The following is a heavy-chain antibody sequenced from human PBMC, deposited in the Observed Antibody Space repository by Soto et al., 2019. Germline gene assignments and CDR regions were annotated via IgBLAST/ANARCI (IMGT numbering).Heavy chain of an antibody. Sequence: GGSLRLSCAASGFTFSSYAMSWVRQAPGKGLEWVSSISHSSGDTYYADSVKGRFTISRDNSRNTLYLQLSSLRDEDTAVYYCAKVDTWTYFDYWGQGPLVTVSS. CDR3: AKVDTWTYFDY. D-gene: IGHD5-12*01. CDR1: GFTFSSYA. J-gene: IGHJ4*02. V-gene: IGHV3-23*01. CDR2: ISHSSGDT.